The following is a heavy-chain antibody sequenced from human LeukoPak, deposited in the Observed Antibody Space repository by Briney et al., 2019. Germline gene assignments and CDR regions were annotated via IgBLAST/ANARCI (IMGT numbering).Heavy chain of an antibody. V-gene: IGHV1-2*02. CDR2: INPNSGGT. J-gene: IGHJ4*02. D-gene: IGHD6-13*01. CDR1: GYTFTGYY. Sequence: ASVKVSCKASGYTFTGYYMHWVRQAPGQGLEWMGWINPNSGGTDYAQNFQGRVTMTRDTSTSTAYMDLRRLRSDDTAMYYCARVRGSAAAGSLGYWGQGTLVTVSS. CDR3: ARVRGSAAAGSLGY.